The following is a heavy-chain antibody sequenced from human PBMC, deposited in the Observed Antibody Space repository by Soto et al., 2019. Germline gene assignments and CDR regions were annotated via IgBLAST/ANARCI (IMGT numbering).Heavy chain of an antibody. V-gene: IGHV1-18*01. CDR3: ARDSGITMIVVVPRAFDI. Sequence: GASVKVSCKASGGTFSSYTISWVRQAPGQGLEWMGRIIAYNGNTNFAQMLQGRVTMTTDTSTSTAYMELRSLRSDDTAVYYCARDSGITMIVVVPRAFDIWGQGTMVTVSS. D-gene: IGHD3-22*01. CDR1: GGTFSSYT. CDR2: IIAYNGNT. J-gene: IGHJ3*02.